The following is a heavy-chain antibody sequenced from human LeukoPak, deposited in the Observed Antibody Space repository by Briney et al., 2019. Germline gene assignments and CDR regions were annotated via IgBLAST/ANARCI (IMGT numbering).Heavy chain of an antibody. J-gene: IGHJ4*02. CDR1: GFTFSSYA. Sequence: PGGSLRLSCAASGFTFSSYAMSWVRQAPGKGLEWVSAISGSGDSTYYADSVKGRFTISRDNSKNTLYLQMNSLRAEDTAVYYCATSGVVSGVGNRVRPTGFDYWGQGTLVTVSS. D-gene: IGHD3-3*01. CDR3: ATSGVVSGVGNRVRPTGFDY. V-gene: IGHV3-23*01. CDR2: ISGSGDST.